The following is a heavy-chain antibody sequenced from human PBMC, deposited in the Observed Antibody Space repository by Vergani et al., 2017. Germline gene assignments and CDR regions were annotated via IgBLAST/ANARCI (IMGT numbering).Heavy chain of an antibody. J-gene: IGHJ4*02. CDR3: VKVRPVFDE. D-gene: IGHD6-6*01. CDR1: GFPFSTYG. Sequence: QVQLVESGGGVVKPGESLRLSCAASGFPFSTYGMNWVRQAPGKGLEWVGCKQKDRIDKVYADSVRGRFTISRDISKNTLYLEMKSLSAEYTALYRCVKVRPVFDEWGRGTLVAVS. CDR2: KQKDRIDK. V-gene: IGHV3-30*02.